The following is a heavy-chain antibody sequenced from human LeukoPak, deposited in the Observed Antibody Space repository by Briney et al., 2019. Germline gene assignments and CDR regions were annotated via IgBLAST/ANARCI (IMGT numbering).Heavy chain of an antibody. CDR1: GGSISSGGYS. V-gene: IGHV4-30-2*01. CDR2: IYHSGST. D-gene: IGHD3-3*01. J-gene: IGHJ4*02. CDR3: ARGYYDFWSGYHYYFDY. Sequence: SETLSLTCAVSGGSISSGGYSWGWIRQPPGKGLEWIGYIYHSGSTYYNPSLKSRVTISVDRSKNQFSLKLSSVTAADTAVYYCARGYYDFWSGYHYYFDYWGQGTLVTVSS.